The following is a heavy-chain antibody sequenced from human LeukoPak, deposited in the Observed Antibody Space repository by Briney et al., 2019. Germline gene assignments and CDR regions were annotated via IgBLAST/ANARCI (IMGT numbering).Heavy chain of an antibody. CDR2: ISYDGSNK. V-gene: IGHV3-30-3*01. Sequence: PGRSLRLSCAASGFAFSSYAMHWVRQAPGKGLEWVAVISYDGSNKYYADSVKGRFTISRDNSKNTLYLQMNSLRAEDTAVYYCARAPVSGRSYYFDYWGQGTLVTVSS. J-gene: IGHJ4*02. CDR3: ARAPVSGRSYYFDY. CDR1: GFAFSSYA. D-gene: IGHD1-26*01.